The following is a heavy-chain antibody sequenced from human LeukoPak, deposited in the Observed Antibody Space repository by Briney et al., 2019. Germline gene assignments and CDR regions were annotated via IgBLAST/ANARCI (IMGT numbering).Heavy chain of an antibody. V-gene: IGHV4-39*01. J-gene: IGHJ5*02. Sequence: PSETLSLTCTVSGGSISSSSYYWGWIRQPPGKGLEWIGSIYYSGSTYYNPSLKSRVTISVDTSKNQFSLKLSSVTGADTAVYYCARLGYSSGWYPWGQGTLLTVSS. CDR1: GGSISSSSYY. CDR2: IYYSGST. CDR3: ARLGYSSGWYP. D-gene: IGHD6-19*01.